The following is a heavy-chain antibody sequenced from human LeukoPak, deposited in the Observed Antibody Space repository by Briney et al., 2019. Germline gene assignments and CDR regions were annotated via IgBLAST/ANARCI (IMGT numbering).Heavy chain of an antibody. CDR1: GFTFSSYG. Sequence: GRSLRLSCAASGFTFSSYGMHWVRQAPGKGLEWVAVISYDGSNKYYADSVKGRFTISRDNSKNTLYLQMNSLRAEDTAVYYCAKDQGVVVVADPSEVYFQHWGQGTLVNVSS. CDR2: ISYDGSNK. D-gene: IGHD2-15*01. J-gene: IGHJ1*01. V-gene: IGHV3-30*18. CDR3: AKDQGVVVVADPSEVYFQH.